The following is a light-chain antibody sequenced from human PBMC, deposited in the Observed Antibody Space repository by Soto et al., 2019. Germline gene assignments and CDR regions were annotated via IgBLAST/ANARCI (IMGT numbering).Light chain of an antibody. J-gene: IGLJ1*01. CDR3: RSNRSSNTSGLF. V-gene: IGLV2-14*03. CDR1: SSDVGVYNY. Sequence: QSALTQPASVSGSPGQSITISCTGTSSDVGVYNYVSWYQRHPGKAPKVMIYDVSNRPSGVSNRFSGSKSGNTASLTISGLQAEDEAEYYWRSNRSSNTSGLFFGAGTKLTVL. CDR2: DVS.